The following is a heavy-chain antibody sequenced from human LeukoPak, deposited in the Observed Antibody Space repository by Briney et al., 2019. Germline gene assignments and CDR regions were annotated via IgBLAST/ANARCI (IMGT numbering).Heavy chain of an antibody. CDR2: ISGSGGST. D-gene: IGHD3-22*01. CDR3: ARAQYYYDSSGYDHYFDY. CDR1: GFIFSSYG. Sequence: GGSLRLSCAASGFIFSSYGMSWVRQAPGKGLEWVSTISGSGGSTYYADSVKGRFTISRDNSKNTLYLQMNSLRAEDTAVYYCARAQYYYDSSGYDHYFDYWGQGTLVTVSS. J-gene: IGHJ4*02. V-gene: IGHV3-23*01.